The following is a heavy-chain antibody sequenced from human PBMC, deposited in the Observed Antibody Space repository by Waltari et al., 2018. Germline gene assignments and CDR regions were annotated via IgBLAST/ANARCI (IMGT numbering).Heavy chain of an antibody. CDR1: GGSMNGYY. CDR2: VFYTGTT. CDR3: ARHNSGYYTPHDY. J-gene: IGHJ4*02. Sequence: QLQLQESGPGLVKPSETLSLTCTVSGGSMNGYYWVWIRQSPGKGLECIGSVFYTGTTYYKPPLKSRLTISIDTSKNQFSLRLASVTAADTAVYYCARHNSGYYTPHDYWGQGTQVTVSS. V-gene: IGHV4-39*01. D-gene: IGHD3-22*01.